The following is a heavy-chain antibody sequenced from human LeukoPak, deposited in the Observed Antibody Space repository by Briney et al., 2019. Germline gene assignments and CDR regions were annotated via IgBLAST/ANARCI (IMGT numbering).Heavy chain of an antibody. CDR1: GFTFSSAW. V-gene: IGHV3-30*02. J-gene: IGHJ4*02. CDR2: IWYDGYNK. D-gene: IGHD4-17*01. CDR3: AKTTGLLNIDY. Sequence: GGSLRLSCAASGFTFSSAWMSWVRQAPGKGLEWVAFIWYDGYNKYYVDSVKGRFTISRDNSKNTLYLQMDSLRPEDTAVYYCAKTTGLLNIDYWGQGTLVTVSS.